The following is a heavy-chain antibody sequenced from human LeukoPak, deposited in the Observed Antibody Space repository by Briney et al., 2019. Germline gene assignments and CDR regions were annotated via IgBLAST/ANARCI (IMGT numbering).Heavy chain of an antibody. CDR1: GFTFSSYS. CDR2: ISSSSSYI. CDR3: AKQYSSSWYYIDY. V-gene: IGHV3-21*01. J-gene: IGHJ4*02. Sequence: GGSLRLSCAASGFTFSSYSMYWVRQAPGKGLEWVSSISSSSSYIYYADSVKGRFTISRDNAKNSLYLQMNSLRAEDTAVYYCAKQYSSSWYYIDYWGQGTLVTVSS. D-gene: IGHD6-13*01.